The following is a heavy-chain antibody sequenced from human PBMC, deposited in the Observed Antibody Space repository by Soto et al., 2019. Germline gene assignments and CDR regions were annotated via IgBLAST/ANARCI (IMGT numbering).Heavy chain of an antibody. CDR2: IYYSGST. J-gene: IGHJ6*02. Sequence: LSLTCTVSGGSISSGDYYWSWIRQPPGKGLEWIGYIYYSGSTYYNPSLKSRVTISVDTSKNQFSLRLSSMTAADTAVYYCARAGIAARPEDYYYYGMDVWGQGTTVTVSS. CDR3: ARAGIAARPEDYYYYGMDV. D-gene: IGHD6-6*01. CDR1: GGSISSGDYY. V-gene: IGHV4-30-4*01.